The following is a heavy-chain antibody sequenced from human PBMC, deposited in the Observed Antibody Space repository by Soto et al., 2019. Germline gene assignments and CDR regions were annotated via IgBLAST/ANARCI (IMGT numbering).Heavy chain of an antibody. Sequence: GGSLRLSCAASGFTFSSYWMHWVRQAPGKGLVWVSRINSDGSSTSYADSVKGRFTISRDNAKNTLYLQMNSLRAEDTAVYYCARDRGVDTAMVTGYYYYGMDVWGQGTTVTVSS. V-gene: IGHV3-74*01. D-gene: IGHD5-18*01. CDR3: ARDRGVDTAMVTGYYYYGMDV. J-gene: IGHJ6*02. CDR1: GFTFSSYW. CDR2: INSDGSST.